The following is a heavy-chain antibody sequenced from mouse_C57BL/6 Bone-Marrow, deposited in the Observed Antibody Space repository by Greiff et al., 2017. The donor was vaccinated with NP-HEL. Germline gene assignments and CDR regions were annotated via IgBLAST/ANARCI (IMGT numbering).Heavy chain of an antibody. CDR2: IHPNSGST. CDR3: ARDYYSNEGWFAY. J-gene: IGHJ3*01. V-gene: IGHV1-64*01. D-gene: IGHD2-5*01. Sequence: QVQLQQPGAELVKPGASVKLSCKASGYTFTSYWLHWVKQRPGQGLQWIGMIHPNSGSTNYNEKFKSKATLTVDKSSSTAYMQLSSLTAEDSAVYYWARDYYSNEGWFAYWGQGTLVTVSA. CDR1: GYTFTSYW.